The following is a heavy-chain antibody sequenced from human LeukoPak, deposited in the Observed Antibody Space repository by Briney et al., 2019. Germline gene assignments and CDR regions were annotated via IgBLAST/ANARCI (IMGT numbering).Heavy chain of an antibody. D-gene: IGHD2-15*01. V-gene: IGHV3-23*01. CDR1: GFTFSSYE. Sequence: PGGSLRLSCAASGFTFSSYEMNWVRQAPGKGLEWVSAISGSGGSTYYADSVKGRFTISRDNSKNTLYLQMNSLRAEDTAVYYCAKDHSAIYYFDYWGQGTLVTVSS. CDR3: AKDHSAIYYFDY. CDR2: ISGSGGST. J-gene: IGHJ4*02.